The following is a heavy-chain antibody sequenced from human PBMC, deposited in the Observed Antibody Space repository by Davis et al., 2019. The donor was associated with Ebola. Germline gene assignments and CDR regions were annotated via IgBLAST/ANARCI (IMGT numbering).Heavy chain of an antibody. Sequence: GGSLRLSCAASGFTFTTYGMHWVRQAPGKGLEWVSFIRYDGNNTYYADSVKGRFTISRDNSKNTLYLQMNSLRAEDTAVYYCARHDYGDSHFDYWGQGTLVTVSS. CDR3: ARHDYGDSHFDY. CDR2: IRYDGNNT. V-gene: IGHV3-30*02. CDR1: GFTFTTYG. D-gene: IGHD4-17*01. J-gene: IGHJ4*02.